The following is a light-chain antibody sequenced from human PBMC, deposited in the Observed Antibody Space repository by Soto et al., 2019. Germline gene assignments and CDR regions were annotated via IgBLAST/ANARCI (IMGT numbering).Light chain of an antibody. V-gene: IGKV3-11*01. J-gene: IGKJ2*01. CDR3: QPRSNWPRT. CDR1: QKVSSL. CDR2: DAS. Sequence: FVLTQAPATLSLSPVERVTLSCRTSQKVSSLLAWYQHKPGQAPRLLIYDASNSATGIPARFSGSGSRTDFTLTISSLEPEAVAVYYCQPRSNWPRTFGQGTQLEIQ.